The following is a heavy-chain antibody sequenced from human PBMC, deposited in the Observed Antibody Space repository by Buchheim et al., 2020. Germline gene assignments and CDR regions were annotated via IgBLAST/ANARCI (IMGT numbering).Heavy chain of an antibody. CDR1: GFTFSNYA. CDR3: ASPYCSGGTCHLYDY. D-gene: IGHD2-15*01. Sequence: EVQLLESGGGLVQPGGSLRLSCAASGFTFSNYAMSWVRQAPGRGLEWVSAISGSAANTYYADSVKGRFTISRDNSKNTVYLQMNSLRAEDTAVYYCASPYCSGGTCHLYDYCGQGTL. CDR2: ISGSAANT. J-gene: IGHJ4*02. V-gene: IGHV3-23*01.